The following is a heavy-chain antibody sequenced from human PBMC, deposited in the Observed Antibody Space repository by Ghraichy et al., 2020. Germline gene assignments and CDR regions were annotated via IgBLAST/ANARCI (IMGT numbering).Heavy chain of an antibody. CDR2: ISAYNGDT. V-gene: IGHV1-18*01. CDR3: ARGRFQLLYFQH. CDR1: GYTFTSYG. Sequence: ASVKVSCKASGYTFTSYGISWVRQAPGQGLEWMGWISAYNGDTNYAQKLQGRVTMTTDTSTSTVYMELRSLRSDDTAVYYCARGRFQLLYFQHWGQGTLVTVSS. D-gene: IGHD2-2*01. J-gene: IGHJ1*01.